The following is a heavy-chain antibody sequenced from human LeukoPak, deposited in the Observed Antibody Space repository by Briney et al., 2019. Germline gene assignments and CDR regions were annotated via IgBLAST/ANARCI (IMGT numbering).Heavy chain of an antibody. Sequence: SETLSLTCTVSGGSISSYYWSWIRQPAGKGLEWIGRIYTSGSTTYNPSLKSRVTISVDTSKNQFSLKLSSVTAADTAVYYCARSYSSSSSWFDPWGQGTLVTVSS. CDR2: IYTSGST. CDR3: ARSYSSSSSWFDP. J-gene: IGHJ5*02. CDR1: GGSISSYY. D-gene: IGHD6-6*01. V-gene: IGHV4-4*07.